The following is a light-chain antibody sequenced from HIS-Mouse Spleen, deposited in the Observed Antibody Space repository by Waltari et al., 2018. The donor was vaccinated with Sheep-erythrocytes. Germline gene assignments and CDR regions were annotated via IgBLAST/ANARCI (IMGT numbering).Light chain of an antibody. CDR1: KLGDKY. CDR2: QDS. CDR3: QAWDSSTAV. Sequence: SYELTQPPSVSVPPGQTASIPCSGDKLGDKYACWYQQKPGQSPVLVIYQDSKRPSGLPERFSGSNSGNTATLTISGTQAMDEADYYCQAWDSSTAVFGGGTKLTVL. V-gene: IGLV3-1*01. J-gene: IGLJ2*01.